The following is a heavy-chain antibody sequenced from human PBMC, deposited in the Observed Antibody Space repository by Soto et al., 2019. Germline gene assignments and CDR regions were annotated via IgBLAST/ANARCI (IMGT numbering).Heavy chain of an antibody. CDR2: IRSVSNAGLT. Sequence: GGSLRLSCTGSCFTFADYTMRWGRHSPGRGLEXVGLIRSVSNAGLTYYAASVHGGFIISRDDSRGIGFLQMNNLRSEDTAVYYCTRFGKFGYWGQGTLVTVSS. J-gene: IGHJ4*02. CDR1: CFTFADYT. D-gene: IGHD3-16*01. CDR3: TRFGKFGY. V-gene: IGHV3-49*04.